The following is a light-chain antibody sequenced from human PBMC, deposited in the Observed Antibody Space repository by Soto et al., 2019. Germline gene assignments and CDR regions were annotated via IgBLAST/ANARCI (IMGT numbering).Light chain of an antibody. J-gene: IGKJ1*01. CDR3: QQFGSSPVT. V-gene: IGKV3-20*01. CDR1: QTFISSY. Sequence: EIVLAQFPGTLSLSPGERATLSCRASQTFISSYLAWYQQKPGQAPRLLIYGASNRAPGIPDRFSGSGSGTDFTLTINRLGPEDFAVYFCQQFGSSPVTFGQGTKVEI. CDR2: GAS.